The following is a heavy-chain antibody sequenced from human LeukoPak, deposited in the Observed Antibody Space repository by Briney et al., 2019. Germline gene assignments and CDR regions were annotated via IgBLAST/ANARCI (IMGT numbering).Heavy chain of an antibody. Sequence: GRSLRLSCAASGFTFSSYAMHWVRQAPGKGLEWVAVISYDGSNKYYADSVKGRFTISRDNSRNTLYLQMNSLRAEDTAVYYCARDERATRGFDYWGQGTLVTVSS. J-gene: IGHJ4*02. D-gene: IGHD1-26*01. CDR2: ISYDGSNK. CDR3: ARDERATRGFDY. CDR1: GFTFSSYA. V-gene: IGHV3-30-3*01.